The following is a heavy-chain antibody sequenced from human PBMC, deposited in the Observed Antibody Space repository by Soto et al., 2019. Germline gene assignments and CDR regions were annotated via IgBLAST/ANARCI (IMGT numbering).Heavy chain of an antibody. D-gene: IGHD3-3*01. Sequence: QVQLVKSGAEVKKPGSSVKVSCKASGGTFSRYAISWVRQAPGQGLEWVGGIIPIFGTANYAQKFQGRVTITEDASTSTADMELSSLRSEDTAVYYCASFFCPSNPRFDYWGQGTLVTVSS. CDR1: GGTFSRYA. CDR3: ASFFCPSNPRFDY. CDR2: IIPIFGTA. V-gene: IGHV1-69*01. J-gene: IGHJ4*02.